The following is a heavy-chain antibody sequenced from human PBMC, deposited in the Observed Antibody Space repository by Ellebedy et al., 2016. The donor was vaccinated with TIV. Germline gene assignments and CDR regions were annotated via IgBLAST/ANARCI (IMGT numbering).Heavy chain of an antibody. CDR2: IKQDGSEE. Sequence: GESLKISCAASGFTFSSHWMSWVRQAPGKGLEWVANIKQDGSEEYYVDSVKGRFTISRDNAKNSLYLHMNSLRAEDTAVYYCARTYYYDSSGYYLAYWGQGTLVTVSS. V-gene: IGHV3-7*03. D-gene: IGHD3-22*01. CDR3: ARTYYYDSSGYYLAY. J-gene: IGHJ4*02. CDR1: GFTFSSHW.